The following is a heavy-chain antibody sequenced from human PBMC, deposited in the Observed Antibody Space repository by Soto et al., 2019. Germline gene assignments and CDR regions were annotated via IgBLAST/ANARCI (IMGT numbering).Heavy chain of an antibody. D-gene: IGHD3-10*01. J-gene: IGHJ4*01. CDR2: IWYDGSNK. CDR3: GTRHYYGLGSYHLDN. CDR1: GFTFSSQG. Sequence: QVQLVESGGGVVQPGRSLRLSCAASGFTFSSQGMHWVRQAPGKGLEWVALIWYDGSNKYYADSVQGRFTISRDNSKNTLYLQMNSLRTEDTGVYYCGTRHYYGLGSYHLDNWGHGTLVAVSS. V-gene: IGHV3-33*01.